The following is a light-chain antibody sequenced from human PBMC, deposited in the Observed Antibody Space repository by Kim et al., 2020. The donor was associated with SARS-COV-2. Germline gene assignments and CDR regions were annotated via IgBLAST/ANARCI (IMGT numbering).Light chain of an antibody. J-gene: IGLJ3*02. CDR3: NSRDSSGNHHWV. V-gene: IGLV3-19*01. Sequence: SSELTQDPAVSVALGQTVRITCQGDSLRNYYATWSQQKPGQAPVVVIYAKNNRPSRIPDRFSGSTSGNTASLTISGAQAEDEADYYCNSRDSSGNHHWVFGGGTKLTVL. CDR1: SLRNYY. CDR2: AKN.